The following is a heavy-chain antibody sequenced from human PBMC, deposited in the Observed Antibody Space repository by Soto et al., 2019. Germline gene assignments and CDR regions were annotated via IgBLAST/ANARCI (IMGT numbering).Heavy chain of an antibody. CDR1: GGSISSGGYY. Sequence: PSETLSLTCTVSGGSISSGGYYWSWIRQHPGKGLEWIGYIYYSGSTYYNPSLKSRVTISVDTSKNQFSLKLSSVTAADTAVYYCARAPKNTAMAPSGLLDAFDIWGQGTMVTVSS. V-gene: IGHV4-31*03. CDR3: ARAPKNTAMAPSGLLDAFDI. CDR2: IYYSGST. J-gene: IGHJ3*02. D-gene: IGHD5-18*01.